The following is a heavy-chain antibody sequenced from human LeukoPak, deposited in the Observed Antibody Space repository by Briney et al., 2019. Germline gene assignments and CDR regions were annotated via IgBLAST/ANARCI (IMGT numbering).Heavy chain of an antibody. V-gene: IGHV3-9*01. CDR1: GFTFEDYA. Sequence: GGSLRLSCAASGFTFEDYAMHWVRQAPGKGLEWGSGIRRNSGSIDYADSVKGRFTISRDNAKNSLYLHMNSLRPEDTALYYCAKAGSRITGTVFDYWGQGTLVTVSS. CDR2: IRRNSGSI. J-gene: IGHJ4*02. CDR3: AKAGSRITGTVFDY. D-gene: IGHD1-20*01.